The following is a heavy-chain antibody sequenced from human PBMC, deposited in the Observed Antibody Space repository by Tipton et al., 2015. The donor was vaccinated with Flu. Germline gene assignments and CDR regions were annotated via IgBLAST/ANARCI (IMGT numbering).Heavy chain of an antibody. Sequence: SLRLSCAASGFTFSSYEMNWVRQAPGKGLEWVSYISSSGSTIYYADSVKGRFTISRDNAKNSLYLQMNSLRAEDTAVYYCARDEQLAHSTLFDYWGQGTLVTVSS. CDR3: ARDEQLAHSTLFDY. CDR1: GFTFSSYE. CDR2: ISSSGSTI. J-gene: IGHJ4*02. D-gene: IGHD6-13*01. V-gene: IGHV3-48*03.